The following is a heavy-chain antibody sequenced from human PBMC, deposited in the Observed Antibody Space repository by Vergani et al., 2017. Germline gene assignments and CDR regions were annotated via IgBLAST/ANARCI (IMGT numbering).Heavy chain of an antibody. V-gene: IGHV4-59*01. Sequence: QVQLQESGPGLVKPSETLSLTCTVSGGSISSYYWSWIRQPPGKGLEWIGYIYYSGSTNYNPSLKSRVTISVDTSKNQFSLKLSSVTAADTAVYYCARVAATRGYYYYYMDVWGKGTTVTVSS. CDR2: IYYSGST. CDR3: ARVAATRGYYYYYMDV. D-gene: IGHD2-15*01. CDR1: GGSISSYY. J-gene: IGHJ6*03.